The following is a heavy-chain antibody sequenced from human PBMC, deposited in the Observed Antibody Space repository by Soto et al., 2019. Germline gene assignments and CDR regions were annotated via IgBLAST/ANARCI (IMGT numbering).Heavy chain of an antibody. CDR2: ISGSGGST. CDR1: GFTFSSYA. Sequence: EVQLLESGGGLVQPGGSLRLSCAASGFTFSSYAMSWVREDPGKGLEWVSAISGSGGSTYYADSVKGRFTISRGNSKNTLYLQMNRLRAEDTAVYYCAKDPVTKPGGYWGQGTLVTVSS. D-gene: IGHD2-21*02. CDR3: AKDPVTKPGGY. J-gene: IGHJ4*02. V-gene: IGHV3-23*01.